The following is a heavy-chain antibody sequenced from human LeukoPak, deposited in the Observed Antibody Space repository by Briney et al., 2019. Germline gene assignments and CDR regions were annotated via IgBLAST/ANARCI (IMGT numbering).Heavy chain of an antibody. J-gene: IGHJ4*02. Sequence: PGGSLRLSCAASGFTFSSYAMHWVRQAPGKGLEWVAVISYDGSNKYYADSVKGRFTISRDNSKNTLYLQMNSLRAEDTAVYYCARVFSVGWQHHFDYWGQGTLVTVSS. V-gene: IGHV3-30-3*01. CDR1: GFTFSSYA. D-gene: IGHD5-24*01. CDR3: ARVFSVGWQHHFDY. CDR2: ISYDGSNK.